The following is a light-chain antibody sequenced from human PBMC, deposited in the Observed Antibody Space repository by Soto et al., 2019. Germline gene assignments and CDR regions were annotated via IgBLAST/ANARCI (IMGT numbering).Light chain of an antibody. CDR1: QGFSSN. J-gene: IGKJ5*01. Sequence: EVVMTQSPATLSVSPGERATLSCWDSQGFSSNLAWYQQKPGQAPRLLIYAVSTRATGIPARFSGSGSGTEFTLTINSLQSEDFAVYYCQQHNYWPLTFGQGTRVE. CDR3: QQHNYWPLT. V-gene: IGKV3D-15*01. CDR2: AVS.